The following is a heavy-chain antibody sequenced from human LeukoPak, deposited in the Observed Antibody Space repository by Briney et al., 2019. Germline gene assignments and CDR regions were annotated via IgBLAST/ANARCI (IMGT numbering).Heavy chain of an antibody. CDR3: AKVPRSIAVNEGWFDS. CDR2: LSGGGSST. CDR1: GFTFSNYV. D-gene: IGHD6-19*01. J-gene: IGHJ5*01. V-gene: IGHV3-23*01. Sequence: GGSLRLSCAASGFTFSNYVMSWVRQAPGKGLEWVSSLSGGGSSTYYADPVQGRFTISRDNSKNALYLQMNSLRAEDTAVYYCAKVPRSIAVNEGWFDSWGQGTLVTVSS.